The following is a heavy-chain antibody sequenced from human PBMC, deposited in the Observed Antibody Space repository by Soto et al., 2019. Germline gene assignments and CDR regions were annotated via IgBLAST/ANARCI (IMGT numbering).Heavy chain of an antibody. CDR3: ARASLGWLLSFFDY. J-gene: IGHJ4*02. CDR1: GGSISRGGYS. CDR2: IYHNGST. Sequence: QVQLQESGSGLVKPSQTLSLTSAVSGGSISRGGYSWSWIRQPPGKGLEWIGYIYHNGSTYYNPSLKSRVTISADRSKNQFSLKLSSVTAADTAVYYCARASLGWLLSFFDYWGQGTLVTVSS. V-gene: IGHV4-30-2*01. D-gene: IGHD3-3*01.